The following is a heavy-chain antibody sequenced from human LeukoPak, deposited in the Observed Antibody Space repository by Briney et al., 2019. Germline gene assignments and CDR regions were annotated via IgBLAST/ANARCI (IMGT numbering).Heavy chain of an antibody. Sequence: PSETLSLTCAVYGGSFSGYYWSWIRQPPGKGQEWIGEINHSGSTNYNPSLKSRVTISVDTSKNQFSLKLSSVTAADTAVYYCARTESHRGGKNYFDYWGQGTLVTVSS. CDR3: ARTESHRGGKNYFDY. CDR1: GGSFSGYY. V-gene: IGHV4-34*01. CDR2: INHSGST. D-gene: IGHD4-23*01. J-gene: IGHJ4*02.